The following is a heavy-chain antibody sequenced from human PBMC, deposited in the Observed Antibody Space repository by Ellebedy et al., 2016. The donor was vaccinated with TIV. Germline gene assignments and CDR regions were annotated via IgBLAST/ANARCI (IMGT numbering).Heavy chain of an antibody. Sequence: GESLKISCAASGFTFGFSFSTYAMRWVRQAPGKGLDWVANTDHDGRVKFSVDSVEGRFTISRDNAKNSLYLQMNSLRAEDTAVYYCARDDWGPAGPWGQGTLVTVSS. V-gene: IGHV3-7*03. CDR2: TDHDGRVK. CDR3: ARDDWGPAGP. CDR1: GFTFGFSFSTYA. D-gene: IGHD3-9*01. J-gene: IGHJ5*02.